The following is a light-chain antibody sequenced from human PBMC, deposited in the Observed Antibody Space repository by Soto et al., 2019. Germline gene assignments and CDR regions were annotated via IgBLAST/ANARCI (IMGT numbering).Light chain of an antibody. CDR2: DAS. V-gene: IGKV3-11*01. J-gene: IGKJ4*01. CDR1: QRVSSY. Sequence: EIVLTQSPATLSLSPGERATLSCRASQRVSSYLAWYQQKPGQAPRLLIYDASNRATGIPARFSGSGSGTDFTFTISSLEPEDFAVYYCQQRSNWPPLTFGGGTKVEIK. CDR3: QQRSNWPPLT.